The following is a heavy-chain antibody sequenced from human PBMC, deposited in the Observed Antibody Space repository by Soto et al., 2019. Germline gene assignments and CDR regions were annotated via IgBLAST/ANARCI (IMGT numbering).Heavy chain of an antibody. V-gene: IGHV1-46*02. CDR3: ARDIPYCGGVCHDAFDI. D-gene: IGHD2-21*02. J-gene: IGHJ3*02. Sequence: ASLKVSCKPSGYTFNTYYLHWLRQAPGQALEWMGVIHPSGGGTTYAQKFLGRVTVTRDTSTTTVFMELSSLRSDDTAVYYCARDIPYCGGVCHDAFDIWG. CDR1: GYTFNTYY. CDR2: IHPSGGGT.